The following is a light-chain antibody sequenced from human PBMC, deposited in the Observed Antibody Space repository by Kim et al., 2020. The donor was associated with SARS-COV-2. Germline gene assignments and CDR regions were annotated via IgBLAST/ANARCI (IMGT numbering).Light chain of an antibody. CDR3: YSTDSSVNLRGV. CDR2: EDS. J-gene: IGLJ2*01. CDR1: ALPKKY. Sequence: SSELTQPPSVSVSPVQTARITCSGDALPKKYAYWYQQKSGQAPVLVIYEDSKRPSGIPERFSGSSSGTMATLTIRGAQVEDEADHYCYSTDSSVNLRGVF. V-gene: IGLV3-10*01.